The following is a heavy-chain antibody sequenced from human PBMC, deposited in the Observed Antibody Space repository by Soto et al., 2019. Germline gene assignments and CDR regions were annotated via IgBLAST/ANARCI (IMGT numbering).Heavy chain of an antibody. CDR3: TTDQGYKLRSHIYDFDY. J-gene: IGHJ4*01. D-gene: IGHD1-20*01. CDR2: IKSKTDGGTT. Sequence: GGSLRLSCAASGFTFSNSWMSWVRQAPGKGLEWVGRIKSKTDGGTTDYAAPVKGRFTISRDDSKNTLYLQMNSLKTEDTAVYYCTTDQGYKLRSHIYDFDYWGQGTLVTVSS. V-gene: IGHV3-15*01. CDR1: GFTFSNSW.